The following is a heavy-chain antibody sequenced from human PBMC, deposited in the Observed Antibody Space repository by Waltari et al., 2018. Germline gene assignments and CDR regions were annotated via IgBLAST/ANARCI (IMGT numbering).Heavy chain of an antibody. D-gene: IGHD6-19*01. J-gene: IGHJ4*02. CDR3: ARSSYSSGGDFDY. CDR2: ISYDGSNK. CDR1: GFTFSSYA. V-gene: IGHV3-30-3*01. Sequence: QVQLVESGGGVVQPGRSLRLSCAASGFTFSSYAMHWVRQAPGEGLELGAVISYDGSNKYYADSVKGRFTISRDNSKNTLYLQRNSLRAEDTAVYYCARSSYSSGGDFDYWGQGTLVTVSS.